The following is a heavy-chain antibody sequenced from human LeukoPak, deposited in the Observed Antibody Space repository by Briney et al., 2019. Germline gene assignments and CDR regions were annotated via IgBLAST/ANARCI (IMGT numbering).Heavy chain of an antibody. CDR2: INPNSGGT. Sequence: ASVKVSCKDSRYTFTGYYLHSGRQAPGQGLEWMGWINPNSGGTNYAQKFQGRVTMTRDTSISTAYMELSRLRSDDTAVYYCATFCPIGEYYYYYGLDVWGQGTTVTVSS. J-gene: IGHJ6*02. D-gene: IGHD3-10*01. CDR1: RYTFTGYY. CDR3: ATFCPIGEYYYYYGLDV. V-gene: IGHV1-2*02.